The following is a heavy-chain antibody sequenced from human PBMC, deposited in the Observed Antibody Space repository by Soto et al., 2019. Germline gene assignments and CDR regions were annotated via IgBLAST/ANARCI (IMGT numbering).Heavy chain of an antibody. CDR2: IIPILGKA. V-gene: IGHV1-69*04. CDR1: GGSLSTYA. Sequence: SVKVSCKASGGSLSTYAMSWVRQAPGQGLEWMGTIIPILGKANYAQKFQGRVSITADMSTSTGYMEVSSLRSEDTAVYYCARDRGGRYSEILDVWGQGTTVTVSS. D-gene: IGHD2-15*01. J-gene: IGHJ6*02. CDR3: ARDRGGRYSEILDV.